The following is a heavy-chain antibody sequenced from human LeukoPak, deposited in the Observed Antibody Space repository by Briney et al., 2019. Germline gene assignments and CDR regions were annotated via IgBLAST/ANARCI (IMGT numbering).Heavy chain of an antibody. CDR3: ARDRKPSSSWYDY. CDR1: GYTFTSYG. D-gene: IGHD6-13*01. V-gene: IGHV1-69*04. CDR2: IIPILGIA. Sequence: ASVKVSCKASGYTFTSYGISWVRQAPGQGLEWMGRIIPILGIANYAQKFQGRVTITADKSTSTAYMELSSLRSEDTAVYYCARDRKPSSSWYDYWGQGTLVTVSS. J-gene: IGHJ4*02.